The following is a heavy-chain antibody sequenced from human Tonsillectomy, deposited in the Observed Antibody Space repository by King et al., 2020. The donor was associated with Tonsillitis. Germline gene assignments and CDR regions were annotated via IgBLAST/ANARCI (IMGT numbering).Heavy chain of an antibody. J-gene: IGHJ5*02. CDR1: GFSLGTSGVG. Sequence: ITLKESGPTLVKPTQTLTLTCTFSGFSLGTSGVGVGWIRQPPGKALEWLALIYWNDDKRYSPSLKSRLTITKDTSKNQVVLTMTNMDPVDTATYYCAHGGVAGGGYDFGNNWFDPWGQGTLVTVSS. V-gene: IGHV2-5*01. D-gene: IGHD5-12*01. CDR3: AHGGVAGGGYDFGNNWFDP. CDR2: IYWNDDK.